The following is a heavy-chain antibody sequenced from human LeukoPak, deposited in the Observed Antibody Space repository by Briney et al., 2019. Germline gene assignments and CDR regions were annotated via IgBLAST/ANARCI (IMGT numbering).Heavy chain of an antibody. CDR1: GYSISSGYY. Sequence: SETLSLTCTVSGYSISSGYYWGWIRQPPGKGLEWIGSIHYSGSTYYNPSLKSRVTISVDTSKNQFSLKLSSVTAADTAVYYCARRSPELAPYCSSTSCYYYYYYMDVWGKGTTVTVSS. CDR2: IHYSGST. CDR3: ARRSPELAPYCSSTSCYYYYYYMDV. J-gene: IGHJ6*03. V-gene: IGHV4-38-2*02. D-gene: IGHD2-2*01.